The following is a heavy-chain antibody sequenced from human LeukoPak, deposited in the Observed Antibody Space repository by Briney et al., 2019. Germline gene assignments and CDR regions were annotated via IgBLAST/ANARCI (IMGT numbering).Heavy chain of an antibody. CDR1: GFTFSSYD. J-gene: IGHJ4*02. CDR2: ISAAGDT. D-gene: IGHD2-21*02. CDR3: VALGDRIY. V-gene: IGHV3-13*01. Sequence: GGSLRLSCAASGFTFSSYDMHWVRQATGKGLEWVSAISAAGDTYYLDSVKGRFTISRENAKNSLYLQMNSLRAGDTAVYYCVALGDRIYWGQGTLVTVSS.